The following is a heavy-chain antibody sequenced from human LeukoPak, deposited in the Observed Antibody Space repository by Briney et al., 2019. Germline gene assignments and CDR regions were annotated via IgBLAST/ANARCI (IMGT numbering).Heavy chain of an antibody. CDR1: GYTFISYG. Sequence: ASVKVSCKASGYTFISYGISWVRQAPGQGLEWMGWISGYNGNTNYAQKLQGRVTMTTDTSTSTAYMELRSLRSDDTAVYYCARRTYYYDSSGSISLDYWGQGTLVTVSS. J-gene: IGHJ4*02. CDR2: ISGYNGNT. V-gene: IGHV1-18*01. CDR3: ARRTYYYDSSGSISLDY. D-gene: IGHD3-22*01.